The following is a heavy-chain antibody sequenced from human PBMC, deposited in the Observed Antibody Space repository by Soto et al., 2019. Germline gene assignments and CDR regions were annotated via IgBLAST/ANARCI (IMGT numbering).Heavy chain of an antibody. CDR2: IYYSGST. CDR1: GGSISSYY. CDR3: ARGGIVVVTDYYYYGMEV. D-gene: IGHD2-21*02. Sequence: ETLSLTCTVPGGSISSYYWSWIRQPPGKGLEWIGYIYYSGSTNYNPSLKSRVTISVDTSKNQFSLKLSSVTAADTAVYYCARGGIVVVTDYYYYGMEVWGQGTTVTVSS. V-gene: IGHV4-59*01. J-gene: IGHJ6*02.